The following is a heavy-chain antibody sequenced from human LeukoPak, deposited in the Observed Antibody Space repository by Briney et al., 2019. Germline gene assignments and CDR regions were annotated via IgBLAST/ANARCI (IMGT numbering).Heavy chain of an antibody. CDR3: AKDGSTVTGSGDY. V-gene: IGHV3-23*01. CDR1: GFTFRSYA. J-gene: IGHJ4*02. Sequence: PGGSLRLSCAASGFTFRSYAMSWVRQAPGKGLEWVSVISNSGGSTYYAASVKGRLTISRDNSKNTLYLQMNSLRAEDTAVYYCAKDGSTVTGSGDYWGQGTLVTVSS. D-gene: IGHD6-19*01. CDR2: ISNSGGST.